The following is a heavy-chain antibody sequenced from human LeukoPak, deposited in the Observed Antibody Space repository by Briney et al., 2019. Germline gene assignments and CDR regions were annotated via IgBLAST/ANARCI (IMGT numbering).Heavy chain of an antibody. CDR3: ARDGLHTAHFDY. D-gene: IGHD5-18*01. V-gene: IGHV3-48*02. Sequence: GGSLRLSCAASGFTFSTYTMNWVRRAPGKGLEWVSTVSDSSDVHYSDSVKGQFTISRDNARNSLYLQMNSLRDEDTAVYYCARDGLHTAHFDYWGQGTLVTVSS. CDR1: GFTFSTYT. CDR2: VSDSSDV. J-gene: IGHJ4*02.